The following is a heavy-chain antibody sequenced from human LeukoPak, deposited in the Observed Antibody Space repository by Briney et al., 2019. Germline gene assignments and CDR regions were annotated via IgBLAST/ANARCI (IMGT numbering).Heavy chain of an antibody. CDR3: AREDVYVEMATNNYYYYGMDG. D-gene: IGHD5-24*01. CDR2: IRSSGSYI. Sequence: GGSLRLSCAASGFTFSSYSMNWVRQAPGKGLEWVSSIRSSGSYIYYAASVKGRFTISRDNAKNPLYLQMNSLRAEDTAVYYCAREDVYVEMATNNYYYYGMDGLGQATTVTVS. J-gene: IGHJ6*02. V-gene: IGHV3-21*01. CDR1: GFTFSSYS.